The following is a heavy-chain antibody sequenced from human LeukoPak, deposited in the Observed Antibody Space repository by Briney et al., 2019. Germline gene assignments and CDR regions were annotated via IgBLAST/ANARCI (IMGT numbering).Heavy chain of an antibody. D-gene: IGHD6-13*01. V-gene: IGHV4-39*01. CDR1: GGSFSGYY. J-gene: IGHJ4*02. CDR3: TGYSSSWYGAEPSFDY. CDR2: IYYSGST. Sequence: KSSETLSLTCAVYGGSFSGYYWGWIRQPPGKGLEWIGSIYYSGSTYYNPSLKSRVTISVDTSKNQFSLKLSSVTAADTAVYYCTGYSSSWYGAEPSFDYWGQGTLVTVSS.